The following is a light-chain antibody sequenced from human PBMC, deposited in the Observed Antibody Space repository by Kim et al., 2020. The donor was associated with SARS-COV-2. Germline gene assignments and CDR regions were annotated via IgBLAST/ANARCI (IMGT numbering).Light chain of an antibody. Sequence: AAVGDRVTITCQASQHINNYLNWYQEKPGKAPRLLVYDASSLETGVPSRFSGSGSGTDFTLTISSLQPEDIATYYCQQCENLPLTFGGGTKVDIK. V-gene: IGKV1-33*01. CDR1: QHINNY. CDR2: DAS. CDR3: QQCENLPLT. J-gene: IGKJ4*01.